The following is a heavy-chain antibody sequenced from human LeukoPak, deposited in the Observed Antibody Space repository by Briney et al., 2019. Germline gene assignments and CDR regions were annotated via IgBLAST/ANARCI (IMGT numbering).Heavy chain of an antibody. J-gene: IGHJ6*02. CDR2: IHPGDSHT. CDR1: GYGFTTYW. D-gene: IGHD4-17*01. V-gene: IGHV5-51*01. CDR3: ARHDDYDPYYYYGMDA. Sequence: GESLQISCEASGYGFTTYWIGWGRPMPGKGVEWRGVIHPGDSHTRYSPSFQGQVTISADKSINTAYLQWSSLKASDTAMYYCARHDDYDPYYYYGMDAWGQGTTVTVSS.